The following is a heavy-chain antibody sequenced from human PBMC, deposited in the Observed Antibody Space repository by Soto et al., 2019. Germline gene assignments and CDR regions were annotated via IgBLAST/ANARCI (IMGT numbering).Heavy chain of an antibody. D-gene: IGHD1-1*01. CDR1: GDSVSSNSAA. Sequence: PSRTLSLTCAMSGDSVSSNSAAWNWIRQSPSRGLEWLGRTYYKSKWYNDYAVSVNSRITVNPDTSKNQFSLRLNSVTPEDTAVYYCAREVDDGPNWLDPWGQGTLVTVSS. J-gene: IGHJ5*02. CDR2: TYYKSKWYN. CDR3: AREVDDGPNWLDP. V-gene: IGHV6-1*01.